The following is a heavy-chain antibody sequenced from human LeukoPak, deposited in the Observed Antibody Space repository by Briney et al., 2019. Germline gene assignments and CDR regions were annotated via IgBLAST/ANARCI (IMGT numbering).Heavy chain of an antibody. J-gene: IGHJ3*02. CDR3: ALDSSGWSDDSFDI. V-gene: IGHV4-59*01. D-gene: IGHD6-13*01. CDR2: IYYSGST. Sequence: PSETLSLTCTVSGGSISGYFWSWIRRPPGKGLEWIGYIYYSGSTNYNPSLKSRVTMSVDTSKNQFSLKLSSVTAADTAIYYCALDSSGWSDDSFDIWGQGTMVTVSS. CDR1: GGSISGYF.